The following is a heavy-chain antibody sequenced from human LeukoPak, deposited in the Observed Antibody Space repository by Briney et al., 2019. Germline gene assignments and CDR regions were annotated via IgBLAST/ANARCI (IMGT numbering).Heavy chain of an antibody. Sequence: PSETLSLTCTVSGGSTSSYYWSWIRQPAGKGLEWIGRIYSSGSTNYNPSLKSRVTMSIDTSKNLFSLKLSPVTAADTAVYYCARDRDLWGRGTLVTVSS. J-gene: IGHJ2*01. CDR2: IYSSGST. CDR1: GGSTSSYY. V-gene: IGHV4-4*07. CDR3: ARDRDL.